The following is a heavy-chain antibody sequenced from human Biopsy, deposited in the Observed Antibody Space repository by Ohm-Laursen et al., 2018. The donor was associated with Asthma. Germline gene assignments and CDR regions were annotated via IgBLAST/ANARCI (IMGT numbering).Heavy chain of an antibody. Sequence: SDTLSLTCTVSGGSINNFYWSWIRQPPGKGLESIGHVYYSGSTNYNPSLKSRVTISIDASKNQFSLKLTSVTAADTAVYYWARGVDRVTGLLDHFDSWGQGTLVTVSS. D-gene: IGHD2-21*02. CDR2: VYYSGST. V-gene: IGHV4-59*07. CDR1: GGSINNFY. CDR3: ARGVDRVTGLLDHFDS. J-gene: IGHJ4*02.